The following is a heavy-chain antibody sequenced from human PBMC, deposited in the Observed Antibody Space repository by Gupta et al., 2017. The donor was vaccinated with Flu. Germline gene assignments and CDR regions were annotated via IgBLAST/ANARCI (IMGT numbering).Heavy chain of an antibody. Sequence: QVQLVRSRAEVKKPAASVKVSFKPSRYTFTGYYMHWVRHAPGLGLEWMGWINPNSGGTNDAQKFQGRVTMTRDTSISTAYMELSRLRSDDTAVYDCARDAKPLIIQRGYSGYDSHHFDYWGQGTLVTVSS. D-gene: IGHD5-12*01. CDR1: RYTFTGYY. CDR2: INPNSGGT. V-gene: IGHV1-2*02. J-gene: IGHJ4*02. CDR3: ARDAKPLIIQRGYSGYDSHHFDY.